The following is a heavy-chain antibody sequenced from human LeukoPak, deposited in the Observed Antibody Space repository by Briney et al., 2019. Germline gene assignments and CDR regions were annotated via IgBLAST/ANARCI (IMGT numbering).Heavy chain of an antibody. J-gene: IGHJ3*02. D-gene: IGHD3-9*01. CDR2: IQQDGSGK. CDR1: GFTFSYDW. CDR3: ARDGYYDILPSAKTFDI. Sequence: PGGSLRLSCAASGFTFSYDWMNWVRQAPGKGLEWVANIQQDGSGKYYVDSVKGRFTLSRDTAHTSLYLQMNSLRAEDTAVYYCARDGYYDILPSAKTFDIWGQGTMVVVSS. V-gene: IGHV3-7*01.